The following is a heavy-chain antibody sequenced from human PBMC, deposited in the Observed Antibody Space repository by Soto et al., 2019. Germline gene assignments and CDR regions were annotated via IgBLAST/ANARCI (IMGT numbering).Heavy chain of an antibody. J-gene: IGHJ4*02. D-gene: IGHD1-26*01. Sequence: EVQLVESGGGLVQPGGSLRLSCAASGFSVIDNYINWVRQAPGKGLEWVSSISGGGDTDFADSVKGRFSISRDNSKNTLYLQMNSLRGEDTAVYYCARGWDGGLPYWGQGTLVTVSS. CDR1: GFSVIDNY. V-gene: IGHV3-66*01. CDR2: ISGGGDT. CDR3: ARGWDGGLPY.